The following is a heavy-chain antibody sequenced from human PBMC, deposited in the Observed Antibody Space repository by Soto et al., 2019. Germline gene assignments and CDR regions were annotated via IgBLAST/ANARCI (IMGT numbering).Heavy chain of an antibody. CDR3: AREPTYYDSSGKGGLRDAFDI. Sequence: GAPVKVSCKASGYTFTSYDINWVRQATGQGLEWMGWMNPNSGNTGYAQKFQGRVTMTRNTSISTAYMELSSLRSEDTAVYYCAREPTYYDSSGKGGLRDAFDIWGQGTMVTVSS. D-gene: IGHD3-22*01. CDR1: GYTFTSYD. V-gene: IGHV1-8*01. J-gene: IGHJ3*02. CDR2: MNPNSGNT.